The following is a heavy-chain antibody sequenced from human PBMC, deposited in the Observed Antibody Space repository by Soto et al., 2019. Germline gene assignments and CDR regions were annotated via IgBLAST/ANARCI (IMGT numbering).Heavy chain of an antibody. CDR1: GFTFDDYG. Sequence: PGGSLRLSCAASGFTFDDYGMSWVRQAPGKGLEWVSGINWNGGSTGYADSVKGRFTISRDNAKNSLYLQMNSLRAEDTALYHCARDPRVTTVTPLQALHYYYYMDVWGKGTTVTVSS. J-gene: IGHJ6*03. CDR3: ARDPRVTTVTPLQALHYYYYMDV. V-gene: IGHV3-20*01. D-gene: IGHD4-4*01. CDR2: INWNGGST.